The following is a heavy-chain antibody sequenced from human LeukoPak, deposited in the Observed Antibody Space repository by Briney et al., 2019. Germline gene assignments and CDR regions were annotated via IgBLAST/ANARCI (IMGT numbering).Heavy chain of an antibody. J-gene: IGHJ4*02. D-gene: IGHD6-13*01. CDR2: ISGSGGRT. CDR3: AKQPTYTDSSSPC. Sequence: GGSLRLSCAASGFTFSSYAMSWVRQAPGKGLEWVSAISGSGGRTYYADSVKGRFTISRDNSKNTLYLQMNSLRAEDTAVYYCAKQPTYTDSSSPCWGQGTLVTVSS. V-gene: IGHV3-23*01. CDR1: GFTFSSYA.